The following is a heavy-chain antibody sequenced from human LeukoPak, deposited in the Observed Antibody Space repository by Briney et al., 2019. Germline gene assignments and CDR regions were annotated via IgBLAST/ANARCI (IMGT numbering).Heavy chain of an antibody. Sequence: GGPLRLSCAASRFTFSSYGMSWVRQAPGKGLEWVSAISGSGGSTYYADSVKGRFTISRDNSKNTLYLQMNSLRAEDTAVYYCAKDLSYGDYVWFDPWGQGTLVTVSS. CDR3: AKDLSYGDYVWFDP. D-gene: IGHD4-17*01. J-gene: IGHJ5*02. V-gene: IGHV3-23*01. CDR2: ISGSGGST. CDR1: RFTFSSYG.